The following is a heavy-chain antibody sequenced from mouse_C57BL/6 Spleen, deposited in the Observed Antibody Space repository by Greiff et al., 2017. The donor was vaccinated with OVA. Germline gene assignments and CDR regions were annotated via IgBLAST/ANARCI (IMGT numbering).Heavy chain of an antibody. J-gene: IGHJ4*01. D-gene: IGHD1-1*01. CDR2: IRSKSNNYAT. CDR1: GFSFNTYA. Sequence: EVKLLESGGGLVQPKGSLKLSCAASGFSFNTYAMNWVRQAPGKGLEWVARIRSKSNNYATYYADSVKDRFTISRDDSESMLYLKMNNLKTEDTAMYYCVRGTVVMDYWGQGTSVTVSS. CDR3: VRGTVVMDY. V-gene: IGHV10-1*01.